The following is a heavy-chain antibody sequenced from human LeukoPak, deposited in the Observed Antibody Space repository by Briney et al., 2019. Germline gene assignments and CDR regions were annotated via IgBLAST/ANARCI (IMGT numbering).Heavy chain of an antibody. D-gene: IGHD3-22*01. J-gene: IGHJ2*01. CDR1: GFTFSSYA. V-gene: IGHV4-38-2*01. Sequence: GSLRLSCAASGFTFSSYAVSWVRQPPGKGLEWIGSIYHSGSTYYNPSLKSRVTISVDTSKNQFSLKLSSVTAADTAVYYCARVLWGRYYDSSGYSPYYWYFDLWGRGTLVTVSS. CDR2: IYHSGST. CDR3: ARVLWGRYYDSSGYSPYYWYFDL.